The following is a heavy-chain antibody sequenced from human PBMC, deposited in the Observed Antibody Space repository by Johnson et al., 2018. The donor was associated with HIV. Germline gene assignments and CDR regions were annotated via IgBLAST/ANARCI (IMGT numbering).Heavy chain of an antibody. Sequence: QVQLVESGGGVVQPGRSQRLSCAASGFTFSSYPMHWVRQAPGKGLAWVAIIWYDGTNKYYADSVKGRFTISRDNSKNTLYLQMNSLRAEDTAVYYCARDILRYAKVWFGAGTFDIWGQGTMVTVSS. CDR2: IWYDGTNK. J-gene: IGHJ3*02. D-gene: IGHD3-10*01. CDR1: GFTFSSYP. CDR3: ARDILRYAKVWFGAGTFDI. V-gene: IGHV3-30*04.